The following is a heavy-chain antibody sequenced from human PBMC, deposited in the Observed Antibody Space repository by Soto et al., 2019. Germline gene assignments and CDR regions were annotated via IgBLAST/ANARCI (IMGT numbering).Heavy chain of an antibody. D-gene: IGHD3-3*01. CDR3: ARGAAYYDFWSGYSRGFDP. Sequence: QVQLQESGPGLVKPSETLSLTCTVSGGSISSYYWSWIRQPPGKGLEWIGYIYYSGSTNYNPSLKNRVTISVDTSKNQFSLKLSSVTAADTAVYYCARGAAYYDFWSGYSRGFDPWGQGTLVTVSS. CDR2: IYYSGST. V-gene: IGHV4-59*01. J-gene: IGHJ5*02. CDR1: GGSISSYY.